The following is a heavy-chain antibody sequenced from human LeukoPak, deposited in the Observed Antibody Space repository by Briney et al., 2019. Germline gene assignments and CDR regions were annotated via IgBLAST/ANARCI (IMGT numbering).Heavy chain of an antibody. CDR1: GGSISSYY. CDR2: IYYSGST. J-gene: IGHJ4*02. CDR3: ARLGYVFGGPWSPFDY. Sequence: SETLSLTCTVSGGSISSYYWSWIRQPPGKGLEWIGYIYYSGSTNYNPSLKSRVTISVDTSKNQFSLKLSSVTAADTAVYYCARLGYVFGGPWSPFDYWGQGTLVTVSS. D-gene: IGHD3-16*01. V-gene: IGHV4-59*08.